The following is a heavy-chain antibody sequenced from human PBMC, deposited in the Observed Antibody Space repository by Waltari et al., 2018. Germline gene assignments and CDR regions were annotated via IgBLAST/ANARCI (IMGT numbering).Heavy chain of an antibody. V-gene: IGHV1-69*08. CDR2: IIPIFGTA. D-gene: IGHD2-2*01. J-gene: IGHJ5*02. CDR1: GGTFSLYA. CDR3: ASSKVVVPAATNWFDP. Sequence: QVQLVPSGADVNKPWSSVKVCCKASGGTFSLYAIRWVRQSPGQGLEWMGMIIPIFGTANYAQKFQGRVTITADKSTSTAYMELSSLRSEDTAVYYCASSKVVVPAATNWFDPWGQGTLVTVSS.